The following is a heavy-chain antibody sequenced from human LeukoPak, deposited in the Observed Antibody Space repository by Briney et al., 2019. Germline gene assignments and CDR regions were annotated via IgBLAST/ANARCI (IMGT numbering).Heavy chain of an antibody. CDR3: ARVAYYDSSGYYYYFDY. Sequence: GGSLRLSCAASGFTFSSYEMNWVRQAPGKGLEWVSYISSSGSTIYYADSVKGRFTISRDNAKNSLYLQMNSLRAEDTALYYCARVAYYDSSGYYYYFDYWGQGTLVTVSS. V-gene: IGHV3-48*03. D-gene: IGHD3-22*01. J-gene: IGHJ4*02. CDR2: ISSSGSTI. CDR1: GFTFSSYE.